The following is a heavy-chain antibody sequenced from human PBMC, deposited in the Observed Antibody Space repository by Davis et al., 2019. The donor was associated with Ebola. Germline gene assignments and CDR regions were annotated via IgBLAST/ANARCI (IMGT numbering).Heavy chain of an antibody. D-gene: IGHD4-11*01. J-gene: IGHJ6*03. V-gene: IGHV4-59*11. CDR2: IYHSGST. CDR1: GGSISSHY. Sequence: SETLSLTCTVSGGSISSHYWSWIRQPPGKGLEWIGYIYHSGSTYYNPSLKSRVTISVDTSKNQFSLKLSSVTAADTAVYYCARGSIYYYYYMDVWGKGTTVTVSS. CDR3: ARGSIYYYYYMDV.